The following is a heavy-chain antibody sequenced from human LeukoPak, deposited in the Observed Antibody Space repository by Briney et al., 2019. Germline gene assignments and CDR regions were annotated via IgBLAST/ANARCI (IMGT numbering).Heavy chain of an antibody. CDR2: IKQDGSEK. D-gene: IGHD6-19*01. V-gene: IGHV3-7*01. Sequence: GGSLRLSCAASGFTFSSYWMSWVRQAPGKGLEWVANIKQDGSEKYYEDSVKGRFTIARDNAKNSLYLQMNSLRAEDTAVYYCAMGDRYSSLAWYYWGQGTLVTVSS. J-gene: IGHJ4*02. CDR3: AMGDRYSSLAWYY. CDR1: GFTFSSYW.